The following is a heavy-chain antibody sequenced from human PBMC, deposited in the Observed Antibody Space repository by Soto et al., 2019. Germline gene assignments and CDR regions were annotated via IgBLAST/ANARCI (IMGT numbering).Heavy chain of an antibody. V-gene: IGHV1-2*02. CDR3: ARGPYNYFDY. J-gene: IGHJ4*02. CDR2: INPKSGDR. D-gene: IGHD4-4*01. CDR1: GYTFTGYY. Sequence: GASVKVSCKASGYTFTGYYMHWVRQAPGQGLEWMGWINPKSGDREYAQKFEGRVTMTWDTSISTAYMELSFLRSDDTAVYYCARGPYNYFDYWGQGTLVTVSS.